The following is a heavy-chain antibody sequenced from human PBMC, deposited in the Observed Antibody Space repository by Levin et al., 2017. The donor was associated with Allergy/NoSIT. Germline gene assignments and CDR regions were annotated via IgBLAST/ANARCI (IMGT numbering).Heavy chain of an antibody. CDR3: ASGTCSGPSCYPSY. D-gene: IGHD2-15*01. Sequence: TSETLSLTCTVSGGSISSGYYYFSWIRQPAGKGLEWIGRIFTSGKNNYNPSLKSRVTISVDTSKNQFSLKLSSVTAADTAVYYCASGTCSGPSCYPSYWGQGTLVIVSS. CDR2: IFTSGKN. CDR1: GGSISSGYYY. J-gene: IGHJ4*02. V-gene: IGHV4-61*02.